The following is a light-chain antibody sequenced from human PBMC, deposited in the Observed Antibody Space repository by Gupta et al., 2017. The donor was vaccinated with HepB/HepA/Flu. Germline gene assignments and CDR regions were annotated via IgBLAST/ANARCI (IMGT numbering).Light chain of an antibody. V-gene: IGKV1-39*01. J-gene: IGKJ1*01. CDR2: GAS. Sequence: DIQMTQSPSFLSASVGGRVTITCRASQAISTYLNWYQEKPGKAPRLLIYGASSLQRGVPSRFSGSGAETKFTLTISGRKLEDSETYYCQQRNSNHPKVTFGQGTKLEIK. CDR3: QQRNSNHPKVT. CDR1: QAISTY.